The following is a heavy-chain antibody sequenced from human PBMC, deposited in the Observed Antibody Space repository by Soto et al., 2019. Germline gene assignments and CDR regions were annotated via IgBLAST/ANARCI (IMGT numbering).Heavy chain of an antibody. CDR2: IIPIFGTA. CDR3: ASAYCSSTSCWENWFDP. Sequence: SVKVSCKASGGTFSSYAISWVRQAPGQRLEWMGGIIPIFGTANYAQKFQGRVTITADESTSTAYMELSSLRSEDTAVYYCASAYCSSTSCWENWFDPWGQGTLVTVSS. V-gene: IGHV1-69*13. D-gene: IGHD2-2*01. J-gene: IGHJ5*02. CDR1: GGTFSSYA.